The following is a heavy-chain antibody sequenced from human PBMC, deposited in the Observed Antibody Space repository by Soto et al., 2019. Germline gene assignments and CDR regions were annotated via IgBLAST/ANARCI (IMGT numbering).Heavy chain of an antibody. J-gene: IGHJ4*02. CDR3: AKSDCSGGSCYSRVDY. CDR2: ISGSGGST. D-gene: IGHD2-15*01. CDR1: GFTFSSYA. Sequence: EVQLLESGGGLVQPGGSLRLSCAASGFTFSSYAMSWVRQAPGKGLEWVSAISGSGGSTYYADSVKGRFTISRDNSKNTLYLQMNSLRAEDTAVYYCAKSDCSGGSCYSRVDYWGQGTLVTVSS. V-gene: IGHV3-23*01.